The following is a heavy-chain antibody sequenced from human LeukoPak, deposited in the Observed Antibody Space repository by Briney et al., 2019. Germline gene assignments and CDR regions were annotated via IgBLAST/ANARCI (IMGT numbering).Heavy chain of an antibody. CDR2: ISWSSGST. J-gene: IGHJ4*02. Sequence: GRSLRLSCAASGFTFDDYAMHWVRQAPGKGLEWVSGISWSSGSTYYADSVKGRFTISRDNSKNTLYLQMNSLRAEDTAVYYCAKDLPKSLLWFGEDYFDYWGQGTLVTVSS. V-gene: IGHV3-9*01. CDR3: AKDLPKSLLWFGEDYFDY. CDR1: GFTFDDYA. D-gene: IGHD3-10*01.